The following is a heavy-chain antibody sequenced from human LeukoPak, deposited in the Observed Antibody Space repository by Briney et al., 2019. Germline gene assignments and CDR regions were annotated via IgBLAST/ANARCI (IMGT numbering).Heavy chain of an antibody. CDR2: INPRGGST. CDR1: GYTFTSYY. J-gene: IGHJ5*02. CDR3: ARGPRYCSSTSCFPYNWFDP. V-gene: IGHV1-46*01. D-gene: IGHD2-2*01. Sequence: GPSVKVSCKASGYTFTSYYMHWVRQAPGQGLEWMGIINPRGGSTSYAQKFQGRVTMTRDTSTSTVYMELSSLRSEDTAVYYCARGPRYCSSTSCFPYNWFDPWGQGTLVTVSS.